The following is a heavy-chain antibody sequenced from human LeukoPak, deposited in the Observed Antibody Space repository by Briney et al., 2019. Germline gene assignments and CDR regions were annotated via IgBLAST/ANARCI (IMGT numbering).Heavy chain of an antibody. CDR1: GESFSGYY. V-gene: IGHV4-34*01. Sequence: SETLSLTCAVYGESFSGYYWSWIRQPPGKGLEWIGEINHSGSTNYNPSLKSRVTISVDTSKNQFSLKLSSVTAADTAVYYCARAYYGSGSLLTFDYWDQGTLVTVSS. CDR2: INHSGST. J-gene: IGHJ4*02. D-gene: IGHD3-10*01. CDR3: ARAYYGSGSLLTFDY.